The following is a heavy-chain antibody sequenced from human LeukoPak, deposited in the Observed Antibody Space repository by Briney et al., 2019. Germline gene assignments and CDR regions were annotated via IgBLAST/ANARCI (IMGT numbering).Heavy chain of an antibody. CDR2: INSDGSST. D-gene: IGHD3-22*01. V-gene: IGHV3-74*01. J-gene: IGHJ4*02. CDR1: GFTFSSYG. Sequence: GGSLRLSCAASGFTFSSYGMSWVRQAPGEGLVWVSRINSDGSSTSYADSVKGRFTISRDKAKNTLYLQMNSLRAEDTAVYYCARDSYDSSLDYWGQGTLVTVSS. CDR3: ARDSYDSSLDY.